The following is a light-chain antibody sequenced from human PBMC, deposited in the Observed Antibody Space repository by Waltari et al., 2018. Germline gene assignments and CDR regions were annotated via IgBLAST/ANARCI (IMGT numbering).Light chain of an antibody. J-gene: IGKJ1*01. Sequence: VVMIQSPLSLPATLGQPASISCRCSQRLVHSDGNTYLNWFQQRPGQSPRRLFYRVSNRDSGVPDRFSGSGSGTDFTLKISRVEAEDVAVYYCMEGTRWPWTFGQGTKVEVK. V-gene: IGKV2-30*02. CDR1: QRLVHSDGNTY. CDR3: MEGTRWPWT. CDR2: RVS.